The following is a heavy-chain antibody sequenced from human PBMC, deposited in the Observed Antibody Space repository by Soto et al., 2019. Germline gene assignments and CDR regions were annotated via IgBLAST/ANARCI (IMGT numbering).Heavy chain of an antibody. J-gene: IGHJ6*02. CDR2: IHHTGNT. CDR3: GIGTSMVNYYFGIDV. CDR1: GDSISSGGYS. D-gene: IGHD5-18*01. Sequence: QLQLQESGSGLVKPSQTLSLTCAVSGDSISSGGYSCSWIRQPPGKGLEWIGYIHHTGNTYYNPSLKSRVTISIDRSKNQFFLNLSSVTAADTAVYSWGIGTSMVNYYFGIDVWGQGTTVTVSS. V-gene: IGHV4-30-2*01.